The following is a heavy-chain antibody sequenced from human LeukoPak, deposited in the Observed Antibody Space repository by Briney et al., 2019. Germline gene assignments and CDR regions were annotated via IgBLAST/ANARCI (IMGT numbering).Heavy chain of an antibody. V-gene: IGHV3-23*01. CDR1: GFTFSSYA. Sequence: GGSLRLSCAASGFTFSSYAMTWVRQAPGKGLEWVSAISGSGGSTYYADSVKGRFTISRGSSKSTLYLQMNSLRVDDTAVYYCAKGSSALDSWGPGTLVTVSS. CDR2: ISGSGGST. CDR3: AKGSSALDS. J-gene: IGHJ4*02.